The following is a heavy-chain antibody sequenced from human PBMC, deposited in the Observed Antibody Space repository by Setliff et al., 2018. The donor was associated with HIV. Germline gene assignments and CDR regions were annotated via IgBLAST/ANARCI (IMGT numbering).Heavy chain of an antibody. D-gene: IGHD4-17*01. V-gene: IGHV3-7*01. CDR2: IKQDGSEK. CDR1: GFTFSSYW. CDR3: ARLSPPDDYGDLGGVDY. Sequence: GGSLRLSCAASGFTFSSYWMSWVRQAPGKGLEWVANIKQDGSEKYYADSVKGRFTIYRDNAKNSLFLQMDSLRVEDTAFYYCARLSPPDDYGDLGGVDYWGQGTLVTVSS. J-gene: IGHJ4*02.